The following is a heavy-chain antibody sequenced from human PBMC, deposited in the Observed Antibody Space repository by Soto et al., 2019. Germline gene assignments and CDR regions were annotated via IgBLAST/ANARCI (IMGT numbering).Heavy chain of an antibody. CDR2: ISYDGSNK. V-gene: IGHV3-30*18. CDR3: AKEGGYYGMDV. CDR1: GFTFSSYG. J-gene: IGHJ6*02. Sequence: QVQLVESGGGVVQPGRSLRLSCAASGFTFSSYGMHWVRQAPGKGLEWVAVISYDGSNKYYADSVKGRFTISRDNSKNTLYLQMNSLRAEDTAVYYCAKEGGYYGMDVWGHGTTVTVSS. D-gene: IGHD2-15*01.